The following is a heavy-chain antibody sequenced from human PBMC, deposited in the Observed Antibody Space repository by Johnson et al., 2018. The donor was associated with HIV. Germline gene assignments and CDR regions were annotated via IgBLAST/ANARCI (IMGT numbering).Heavy chain of an antibody. J-gene: IGHJ3*02. Sequence: QVQLAESGGGLAQPGGSLRLSCAASGFTFSSHCMSWVRQAPGEGPEWVAAISYDGSTKYYADSVKGRFTISRDNSKNPLYLQMNILRAEDTAVYYCAREGGRDAFDIWGQGTMVTVSS. CDR2: ISYDGSTK. V-gene: IGHV3-30*03. CDR3: AREGGRDAFDI. D-gene: IGHD2-15*01. CDR1: GFTFSSHC.